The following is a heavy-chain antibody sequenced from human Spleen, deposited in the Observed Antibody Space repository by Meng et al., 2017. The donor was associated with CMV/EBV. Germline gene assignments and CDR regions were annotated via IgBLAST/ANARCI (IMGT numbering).Heavy chain of an antibody. V-gene: IGHV4-61*01. D-gene: IGHD1-26*01. Sequence: SVSSGSYYWSWIRQPPGKGLEWIGYIYYSGSTNYTPSLKSRVTISVDTSKNQFSLKLSSVTAADTAVYYCARDTRTTSGSYFPFDPWGQGTLVTVSS. CDR2: IYYSGST. CDR1: SVSSGSYY. J-gene: IGHJ5*02. CDR3: ARDTRTTSGSYFPFDP.